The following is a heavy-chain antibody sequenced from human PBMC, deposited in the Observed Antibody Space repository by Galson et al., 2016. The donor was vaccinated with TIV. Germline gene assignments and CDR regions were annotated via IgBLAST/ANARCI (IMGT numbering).Heavy chain of an antibody. J-gene: IGHJ3*02. D-gene: IGHD3-16*01. V-gene: IGHV4-38-2*01. CDR2: ICQSGGT. Sequence: ETLSLTCVVSGFSINSGHYWGWMRPPPGKGLEWIGSICQSGGTYRNPSLKSRVTISVDTYKNQFSLRLTSVTAADTAVYYWARHFILMGELDALDTWGQGTMVTVAP. CDR3: ARHFILMGELDALDT. CDR1: GFSINSGHY.